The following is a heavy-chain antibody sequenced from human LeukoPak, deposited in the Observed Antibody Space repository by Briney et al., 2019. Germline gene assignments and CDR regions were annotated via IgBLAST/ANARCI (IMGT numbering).Heavy chain of an antibody. V-gene: IGHV3-48*03. CDR3: ASTGGYGSGTYDYYYFGMDV. Sequence: PGRSLRLSCAASGFTFSSYAMHWVRQAPGKGLEWVAYITSSGRIIYYADSVKGRFTISRDNAKNSLYLQMNSLRAEDTAVYYCASTGGYGSGTYDYYYFGMDVWGQGTTVTVSS. D-gene: IGHD3-10*01. CDR1: GFTFSSYA. CDR2: ITSSGRII. J-gene: IGHJ6*02.